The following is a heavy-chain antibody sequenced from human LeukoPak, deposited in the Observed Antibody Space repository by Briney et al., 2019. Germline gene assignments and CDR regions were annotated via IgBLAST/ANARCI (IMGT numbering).Heavy chain of an antibody. J-gene: IGHJ5*02. V-gene: IGHV4-59*08. Sequence: PSETLSLTCTVSGDSISTYYWSWIRQPPGKGLEWIGYISYRGGTNYNPSLESRVTISEDTSSNQFSLKLSSVTAADTAVYFCARHSARGFDPWGQGPLVTVSS. CDR3: ARHSARGFDP. D-gene: IGHD6-25*01. CDR1: GDSISTYY. CDR2: ISYRGGT.